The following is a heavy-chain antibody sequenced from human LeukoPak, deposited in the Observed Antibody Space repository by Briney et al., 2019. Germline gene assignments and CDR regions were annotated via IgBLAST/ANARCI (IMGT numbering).Heavy chain of an antibody. Sequence: GASVKVSCKASGYTFTSYDINWVRQATGQGLECMGWMNPNSGNPGYAQKFQGRVTMTRNASISTAYMELSSLKSEDTAVYYCARVFMRGSSDGDFDYWGQGTLVTVSS. J-gene: IGHJ4*02. D-gene: IGHD6-6*01. CDR1: GYTFTSYD. CDR2: MNPNSGNP. CDR3: ARVFMRGSSDGDFDY. V-gene: IGHV1-8*02.